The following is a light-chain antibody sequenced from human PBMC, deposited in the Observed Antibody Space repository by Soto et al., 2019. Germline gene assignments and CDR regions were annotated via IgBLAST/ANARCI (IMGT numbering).Light chain of an antibody. V-gene: IGKV3-15*01. CDR1: HSVRSN. CDR2: DAS. CDR3: QRYNDWPRT. J-gene: IGKJ3*01. Sequence: EIVMTQSPATLSVSPGERATLSCRASHSVRSNLAWYQQKPGQAPRLLIYDASTRATGIPARFSGSGSGTYFTLTITSLQSDDFAVYSCQRYNDWPRTFGPGTKVDIK.